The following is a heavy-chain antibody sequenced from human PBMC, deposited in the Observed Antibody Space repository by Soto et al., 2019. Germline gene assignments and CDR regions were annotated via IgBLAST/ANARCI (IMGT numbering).Heavy chain of an antibody. D-gene: IGHD5-12*01. CDR3: AHVYGGYDNFDY. Sequence: QITLKESGPSLVKPTQTLTLTCTFSGFSLSTSGVGVGWIRQPPGKALEWLALIYWDDDKRYSPSLKSRLTIPQDTPQNPVVLTMTHLDPVDTAPYYCAHVYGGYDNFDYWGQGTLVTVSS. CDR1: GFSLSTSGVG. CDR2: IYWDDDK. J-gene: IGHJ4*02. V-gene: IGHV2-5*02.